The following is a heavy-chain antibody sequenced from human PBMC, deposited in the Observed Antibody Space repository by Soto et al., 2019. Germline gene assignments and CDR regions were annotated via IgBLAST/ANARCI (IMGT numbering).Heavy chain of an antibody. Sequence: QVHLVESGGGVVQPGRSLRLSCAASGFTFSSHGMLWIRQAPGKGLEWVAVIPYDGSHQYYADSVKGRFSISRDNSKNTLYLQMNSLRAEDTAVYYCAKLRVLEWEVQESDYWGQGTLVSVSS. J-gene: IGHJ4*02. CDR3: AKLRVLEWEVQESDY. V-gene: IGHV3-30*18. CDR2: IPYDGSHQ. CDR1: GFTFSSHG. D-gene: IGHD3-3*01.